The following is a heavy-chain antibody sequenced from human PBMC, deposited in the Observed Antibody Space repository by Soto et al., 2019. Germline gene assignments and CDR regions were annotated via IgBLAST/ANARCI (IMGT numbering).Heavy chain of an antibody. CDR1: GYIFTSYG. J-gene: IGHJ4*02. D-gene: IGHD3-10*01. CDR3: AESMCGSGTYVS. CDR2: ISNYNGIT. Sequence: QVQLVQSGAEVKKPGASVKVSCKASGYIFTSYGISWVRQAPGEGLEWMGWISNYNGITNYAQKVQGRVTMTTDRSTSTAYMELRSLRSDDTAVYYCAESMCGSGTYVSWGQGTLVTVSS. V-gene: IGHV1-18*01.